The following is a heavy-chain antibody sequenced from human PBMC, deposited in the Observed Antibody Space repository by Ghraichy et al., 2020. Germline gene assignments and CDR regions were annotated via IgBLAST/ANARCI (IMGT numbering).Heavy chain of an antibody. CDR3: ARSVDTAMVPDY. J-gene: IGHJ4*02. CDR1: GFTFSSYS. Sequence: GGSLRLSCAASGFTFSSYSMNWVRQAPGKGLEWVSSISSSSSYIYYVDSVKGRFTISRDNAKNSLYLQMNSLRAEDTAVYYCARSVDTAMVPDYWGQGTLVTVSS. V-gene: IGHV3-21*01. CDR2: ISSSSSYI. D-gene: IGHD5-18*01.